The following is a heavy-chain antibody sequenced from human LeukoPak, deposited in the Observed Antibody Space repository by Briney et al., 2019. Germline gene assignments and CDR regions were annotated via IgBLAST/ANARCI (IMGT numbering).Heavy chain of an antibody. CDR3: AKSHSVAVAGTYSTYYFDS. D-gene: IGHD6-19*01. Sequence: PGESLRLSCAASGFTFSSFAMSWVRQAAGRGLECVSSISGSGASTYYADSVKGRFTISRDNSRNTLYLQMSSLRAEDTAVYYCAKSHSVAVAGTYSTYYFDSWGQGTLVTVSS. CDR1: GFTFSSFA. V-gene: IGHV3-23*01. CDR2: ISGSGAST. J-gene: IGHJ4*02.